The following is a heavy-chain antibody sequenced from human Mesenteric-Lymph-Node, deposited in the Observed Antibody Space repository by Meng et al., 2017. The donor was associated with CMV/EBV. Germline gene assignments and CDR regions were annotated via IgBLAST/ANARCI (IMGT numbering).Heavy chain of an antibody. D-gene: IGHD3-16*01. Sequence: ASVKVSCKASGYTFTSYGISWVRQAPGQGLEWMGWISAYNGNTNYAQKLQGRVTMTTDTSTSTAFMDLRSLRSDDTAVYYCARLAGSPFGGYSYYDVWGRGTLVTVSS. CDR1: GYTFTSYG. CDR3: ARLAGSPFGGYSYYDV. J-gene: IGHJ2*01. V-gene: IGHV1-18*01. CDR2: ISAYNGNT.